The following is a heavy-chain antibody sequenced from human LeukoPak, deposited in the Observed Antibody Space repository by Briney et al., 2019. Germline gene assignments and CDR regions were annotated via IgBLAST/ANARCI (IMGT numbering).Heavy chain of an antibody. CDR2: ISQDGSAK. CDR3: SRHGKPDHNDIDF. Sequence: GGSLRLSCAASGFTFSSYAMHWIRQASGRGLESVAVISQDGSAKYYAGSVEGRFTISRDNSKNTLYLQMNSLRTEDTALYFCSRHGKPDHNDIDFWGQGTLVTVSS. J-gene: IGHJ4*02. CDR1: GFTFSSYA. V-gene: IGHV3-30-3*01. D-gene: IGHD1-14*01.